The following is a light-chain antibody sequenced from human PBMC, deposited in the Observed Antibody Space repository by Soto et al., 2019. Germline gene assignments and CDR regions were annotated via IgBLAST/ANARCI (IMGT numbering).Light chain of an antibody. Sequence: DIQLTQSPSSLSASVGDRVTITCRASQGFSNFLAWYQQKPGKVPKLLIYAASTLQSGVPSRFSGRGSGTDFTLTINSLQPEDVGTYYCQKYDTAPLTFRPGTTVDIK. CDR3: QKYDTAPLT. J-gene: IGKJ3*01. CDR1: QGFSNF. V-gene: IGKV1-27*01. CDR2: AAS.